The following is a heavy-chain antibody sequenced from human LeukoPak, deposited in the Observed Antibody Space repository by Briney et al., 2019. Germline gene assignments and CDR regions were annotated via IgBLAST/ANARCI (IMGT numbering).Heavy chain of an antibody. CDR2: IYTSGST. J-gene: IGHJ4*02. CDR1: GGSISSYY. Sequence: SETLSLTCTVSGGSISSYYWSWIRQPARKGLEWIARIYTSGSTNYNPSLKSRVTMSVDTSKNQFSLKLSSVTAADTAVYYCARDLYYYGSGSYLFDYWGQGTLVTVSS. D-gene: IGHD3-10*01. V-gene: IGHV4-4*07. CDR3: ARDLYYYGSGSYLFDY.